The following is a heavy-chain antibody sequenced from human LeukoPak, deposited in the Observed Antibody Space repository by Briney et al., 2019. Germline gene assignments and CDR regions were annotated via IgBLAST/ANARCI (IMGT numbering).Heavy chain of an antibody. CDR3: ARGGSSCFDS. CDR1: GFTFSSYA. V-gene: IGHV3-48*02. CDR2: ISSSSGTI. Sequence: GGSLRLSCAASGFTFSSYAMHWVRQAPGKGLEWVSYISSSSGTIYYADSVKGRFTTSRDNAKNSLYLQMNNLRDEDTAVYYCARGGSSCFDSWGQGTLVTVSS. D-gene: IGHD6-13*01. J-gene: IGHJ4*02.